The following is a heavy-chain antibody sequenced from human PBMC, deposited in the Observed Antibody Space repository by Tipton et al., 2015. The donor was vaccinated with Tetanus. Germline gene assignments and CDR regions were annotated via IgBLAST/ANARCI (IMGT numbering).Heavy chain of an antibody. CDR2: VTIKADSHIT. CDR1: GFSFSDHY. Sequence: SLRLSCAASGFSFSDHYMDWVRQAPGKGLEWVSRVTIKADSHITMYAPSVKGRFTISRDDSKNLLFLQMNSLKTEDTAVYFCARPGYSASSPDYWGQGTLVTVSS. CDR3: ARPGYSASSPDY. D-gene: IGHD5-12*01. V-gene: IGHV3-72*01. J-gene: IGHJ4*02.